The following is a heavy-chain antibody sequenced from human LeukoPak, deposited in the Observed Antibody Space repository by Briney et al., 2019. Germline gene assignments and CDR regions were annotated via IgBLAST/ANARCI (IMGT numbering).Heavy chain of an antibody. CDR3: ARVGYYYDSSGYYPNPPGYAIVY. CDR1: GYTFTSYG. V-gene: IGHV1-18*01. J-gene: IGHJ4*02. CDR2: ISAYNGNT. D-gene: IGHD3-22*01. Sequence: GASVKVSCKASGYTFTSYGISWVRQAPGQGLEWMGWISAYNGNTNYAQKFQGRVTMTRNTSISTAYMELSSLRSEDTAVYYCARVGYYYDSSGYYPNPPGYAIVYWGQGTLVTVSS.